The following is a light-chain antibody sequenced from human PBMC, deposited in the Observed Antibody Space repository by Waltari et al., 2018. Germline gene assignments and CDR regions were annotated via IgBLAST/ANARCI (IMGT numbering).Light chain of an antibody. V-gene: IGKV1-12*01. CDR3: QQYNSAPWT. J-gene: IGKJ1*01. Sequence: DIQMTQSPSSLSASVGDRVAITCRASQGISSWLAWYQQKPGKAPKLLIYKASSLQSGVPSRCSGSGSGPDVTLTINSLQPEDFATYYCQQYNSAPWTFGQGTKVEIK. CDR2: KAS. CDR1: QGISSW.